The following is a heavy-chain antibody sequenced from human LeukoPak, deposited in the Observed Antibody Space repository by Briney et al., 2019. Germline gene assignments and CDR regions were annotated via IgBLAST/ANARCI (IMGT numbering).Heavy chain of an antibody. V-gene: IGHV4-34*01. Sequence: PGGSLRLSCAASGFTFSSYSMNWIRQPPGKGLEWIGEINHSGSTNYNPSLKSRVTISVDTSKNQFSLKLSSVTAADTAVYYCARGASFYDFWSGQMRWFDPWGQGTLVTVSS. J-gene: IGHJ5*02. CDR3: ARGASFYDFWSGQMRWFDP. CDR1: GFTFSSYS. CDR2: INHSGST. D-gene: IGHD3-3*01.